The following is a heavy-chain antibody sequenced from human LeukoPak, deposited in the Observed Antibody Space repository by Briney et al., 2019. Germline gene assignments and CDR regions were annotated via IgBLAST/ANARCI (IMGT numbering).Heavy chain of an antibody. V-gene: IGHV3-30*02. CDR1: GFTFSSYG. CDR2: IRYDGSNK. J-gene: IGHJ4*02. D-gene: IGHD3-22*01. CDR3: ARPQGYFAANFDY. Sequence: PGGSLRLSCAASGFTFSSYGMHWVRQAPGKGLEWVAFIRYDGSNKYYADSVKGRFTISRDNSKNTLYLQMNSLRGEDTAVFYCARPQGYFAANFDYWGQGTLVTVSS.